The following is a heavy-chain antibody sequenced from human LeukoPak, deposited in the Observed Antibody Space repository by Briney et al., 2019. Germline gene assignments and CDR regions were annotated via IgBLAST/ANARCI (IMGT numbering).Heavy chain of an antibody. D-gene: IGHD1-26*01. CDR1: GFTVSSYS. CDR3: ARVGLGSGFDY. J-gene: IGHJ4*02. CDR2: ISANGRST. Sequence: GGSLRLPCAASGFTVSSYSMHWVRQAPGKGLDFVSAISANGRSTYYASSVKGRFTISRDNSKNTLYLQKGSLRAEDLAVYYCARVGLGSGFDYWGQGTLVTVSS. V-gene: IGHV3-64*01.